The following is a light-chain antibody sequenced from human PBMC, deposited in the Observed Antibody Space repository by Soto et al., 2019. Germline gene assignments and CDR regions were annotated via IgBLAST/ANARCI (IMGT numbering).Light chain of an antibody. CDR1: QGISSY. CDR3: QQLNSYPSFT. CDR2: AAS. Sequence: DIQLTQSPSFLSASVGDRVTITCRASQGISSYLAWYPQKPGKAPKLLIYAASTLQSGVPSRFSGSGSGTEFTLTISSLQPEDFATYYCQQLNSYPSFTFGPGTKVDIK. J-gene: IGKJ3*01. V-gene: IGKV1-9*01.